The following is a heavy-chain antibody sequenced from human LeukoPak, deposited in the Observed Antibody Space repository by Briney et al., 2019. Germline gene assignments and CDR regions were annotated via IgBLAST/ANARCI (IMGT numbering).Heavy chain of an antibody. CDR1: GGSISGYY. D-gene: IGHD3-10*01. CDR2: IYYSGST. J-gene: IGHJ4*02. CDR3: ARIGDYYGSGSYYFDY. Sequence: SETLSLTCSVSGGSISGYYWSWIRQPPGKGLEWIGSIYYSGSTNYNPSLKSRVTISVDTSKNQFSLKLSSVTAADTAVYYCARIGDYYGSGSYYFDYWGQGTLVTVAS. V-gene: IGHV4-59*01.